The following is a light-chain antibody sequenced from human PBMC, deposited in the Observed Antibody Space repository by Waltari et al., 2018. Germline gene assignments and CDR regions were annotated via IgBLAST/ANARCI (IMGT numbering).Light chain of an antibody. CDR2: KDN. CDR3: YSAADNAVGV. CDR1: ILAQKY. V-gene: IGLV3-27*01. Sequence: SYDLTHPSSVSVSPGQTACITCSGHILAQKYGRWFQQKPGQAPVQVIYKDNERPSGIPERFSGSSSGTTVTLTISGAHVDDEADYYCYSAADNAVGVFGGGTKLTV. J-gene: IGLJ3*02.